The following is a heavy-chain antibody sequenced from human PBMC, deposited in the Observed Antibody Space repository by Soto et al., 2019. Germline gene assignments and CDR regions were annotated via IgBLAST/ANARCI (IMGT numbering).Heavy chain of an antibody. D-gene: IGHD7-27*01. J-gene: IGHJ4*02. CDR1: GFTLNSYG. CDR3: ARDRPNSGFDY. V-gene: IGHV3-33*01. CDR2: IWYDGSNK. Sequence: QVQLVESGGGVVQPGRSLRLSCAASGFTLNSYGMHWVRQAPGKGLEWVAVIWYDGSNKYYGDSVKGRFTISRDNSKNTLYLQMNSLRAEDTAVYYCARDRPNSGFDYWGQGTLVTVSS.